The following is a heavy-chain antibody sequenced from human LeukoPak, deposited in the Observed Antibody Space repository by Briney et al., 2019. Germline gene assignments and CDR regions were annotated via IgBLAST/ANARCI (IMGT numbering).Heavy chain of an antibody. CDR2: MNPDSGNT. V-gene: IGHV1-8*01. CDR3: AREAAYNWNTPAKDAFDI. CDR1: GYTFTSYD. Sequence: ASVKVSCKASGYTFTSYDINWVRQATGQGLEWMGLMNPDSGNTGYAQKFQGRVTMTRNTSISTAYMELSSLRSEDTAVYYCAREAAYNWNTPAKDAFDIWGQGTMVTVSS. D-gene: IGHD1/OR15-1a*01. J-gene: IGHJ3*02.